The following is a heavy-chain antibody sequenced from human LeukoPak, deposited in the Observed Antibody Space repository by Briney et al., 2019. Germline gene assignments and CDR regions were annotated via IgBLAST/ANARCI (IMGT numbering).Heavy chain of an antibody. D-gene: IGHD1-26*01. CDR3: AKSFYGGSYRLFDY. CDR1: GFTFSSYA. CDR2: ISGSGGST. Sequence: GGSLRLSCAASGFTFSSYAMSWVRQAPGKGLEWVSTISGSGGSTYYADSVKGRFTISRDNSKNTLYLQMNSLRAEDTAVYYCAKSFYGGSYRLFDYWGQGTLVTVSS. V-gene: IGHV3-23*01. J-gene: IGHJ4*02.